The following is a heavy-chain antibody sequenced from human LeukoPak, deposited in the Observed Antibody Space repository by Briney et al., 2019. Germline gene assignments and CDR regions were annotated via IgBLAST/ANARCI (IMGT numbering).Heavy chain of an antibody. Sequence: SETLSLTCTVSGGSISSYYWSWIRQPPGKGLEWIGYIYYNGSTNYNPSLKSRVTISVDTSKNQFSLKLSSVTAADTAVYYCAREGYYDSSGYYSYLLYFDYWGQGTLVTV. CDR2: IYYNGST. J-gene: IGHJ4*02. CDR3: AREGYYDSSGYYSYLLYFDY. CDR1: GGSISSYY. V-gene: IGHV4-59*01. D-gene: IGHD3-22*01.